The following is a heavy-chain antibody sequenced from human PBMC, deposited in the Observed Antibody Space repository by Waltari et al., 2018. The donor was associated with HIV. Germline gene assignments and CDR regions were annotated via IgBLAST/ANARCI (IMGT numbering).Heavy chain of an antibody. CDR2: INHNGVT. D-gene: IGHD3-16*01. Sequence: WGAGVLKPSGNLSPVCAVYGGAFGGSFWTWIRQPPGGGLEWIGEINHNGVTNYHSSLEGRVAISVDTSKSQFSLKVASVTAADTATYYCSRGSYDYVRGSQPGVAFEVWGRGTPVIVSS. CDR3: SRGSYDYVRGSQPGVAFEV. J-gene: IGHJ3*01. CDR1: GGAFGGSF. V-gene: IGHV4-34*01.